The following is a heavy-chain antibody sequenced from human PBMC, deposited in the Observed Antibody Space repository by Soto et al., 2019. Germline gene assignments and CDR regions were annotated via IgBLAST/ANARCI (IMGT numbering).Heavy chain of an antibody. D-gene: IGHD2-2*03. CDR3: AKDYMDIVVVPAAHYYYYYYMDV. CDR1: GFTFDDYA. V-gene: IGHV3-9*01. J-gene: IGHJ6*03. Sequence: GGSLRLSCAASGFTFDDYAMHWVRQAPGKGLEWVSGISWNSGSIGYADSVKGRFTISRDNAKNSLYLQMNSLRAEDTALYYCAKDYMDIVVVPAAHYYYYYYMDVWGKGTTVTVSS. CDR2: ISWNSGSI.